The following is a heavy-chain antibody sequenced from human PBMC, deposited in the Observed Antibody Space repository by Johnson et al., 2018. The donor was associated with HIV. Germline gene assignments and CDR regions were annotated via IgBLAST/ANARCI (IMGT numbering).Heavy chain of an antibody. V-gene: IGHV3-7*01. Sequence: VQLVESGGGLVQPGGSLRLSCAASGFTFSSYWMSWVRQAPGKGLEWVANIKQDGSEKYYVDSVKGRFTIYSDNAKNSLYLQMNRLRAEDTAVYYCARDWTSSLLTSMASDAVDIWGQGTMVAVSA. CDR2: IKQDGSEK. CDR3: ARDWTSSLLTSMASDAVDI. D-gene: IGHD5-18*01. CDR1: GFTFSSYW. J-gene: IGHJ3*02.